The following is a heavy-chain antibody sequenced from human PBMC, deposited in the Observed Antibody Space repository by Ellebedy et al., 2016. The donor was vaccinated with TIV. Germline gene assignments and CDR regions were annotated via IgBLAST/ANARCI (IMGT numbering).Heavy chain of an antibody. Sequence: SETLSLTCTVSGGSISSYYWSWIRQPPGKGLEWIGYIYYSGSTYYNPSLKSRVTISVDTSKNQFSLKLSSVTAADTAVYYCARRTSSGWNLDYWGQGTLVTVSS. J-gene: IGHJ4*02. CDR3: ARRTSSGWNLDY. V-gene: IGHV4-59*08. CDR2: IYYSGST. CDR1: GGSISSYY. D-gene: IGHD6-19*01.